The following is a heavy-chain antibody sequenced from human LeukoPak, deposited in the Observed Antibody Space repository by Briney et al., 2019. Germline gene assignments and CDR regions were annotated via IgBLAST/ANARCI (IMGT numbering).Heavy chain of an antibody. Sequence: PSETLSLTCTVSGGSISSGDYYWNWIRQPPGKGLEWIGYISYSGSTYFNPSLRSRVTISVDTSKNQFSLKLSSVTAADTAVYYCARDSTAWELAIDYWGQGTLVTVSS. CDR2: ISYSGST. V-gene: IGHV4-30-4*08. D-gene: IGHD1-26*01. J-gene: IGHJ4*02. CDR1: GGSISSGDYY. CDR3: ARDSTAWELAIDY.